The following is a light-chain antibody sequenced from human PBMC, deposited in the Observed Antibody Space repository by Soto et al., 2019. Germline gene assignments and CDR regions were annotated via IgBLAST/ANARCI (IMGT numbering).Light chain of an antibody. CDR1: AGAVTSAYY. CDR3: LLYYGGAQVL. V-gene: IGLV7-43*01. CDR2: STS. Sequence: QTVVTQEPSLTVSPRGTVTLTCASSAGAVTSAYYTNWLQQKPGQAPRALIYSTSEKHSWTPARFSGSLLGGKAALTLSAAQPEDEADYYCLLYYGGAQVLFGGGTKPTVL. J-gene: IGLJ2*01.